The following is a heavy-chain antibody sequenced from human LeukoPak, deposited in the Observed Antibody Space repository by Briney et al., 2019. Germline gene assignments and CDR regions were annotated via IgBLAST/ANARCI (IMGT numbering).Heavy chain of an antibody. Sequence: GGSLRLSCAASGFTFDDYAMHWVRQAPGKGLEWVSGISWNSGSIGYADSVKGRFTISRDNAKNSLYLQMNSLRAEDTALYYCAKDGATRPKGYDFWSGYFRSGGYYFDYWGQGTLVTVSP. CDR1: GFTFDDYA. V-gene: IGHV3-9*01. D-gene: IGHD3-3*01. CDR3: AKDGATRPKGYDFWSGYFRSGGYYFDY. CDR2: ISWNSGSI. J-gene: IGHJ4*02.